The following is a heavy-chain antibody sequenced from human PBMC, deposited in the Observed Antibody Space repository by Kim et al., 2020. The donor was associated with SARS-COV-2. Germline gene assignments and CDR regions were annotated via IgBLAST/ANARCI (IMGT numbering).Heavy chain of an antibody. D-gene: IGHD1-7*01. Sequence: SVKVSCKASGGTFSSYTISWVRQAPGQGLEWMGRIIPILGIANYAQKFQGRVTITADKSTSTAYMELSSLRSEDTAVYYCARAASDLTGTTWGSEYYYGMDVWGQGTTVTVSS. CDR2: IIPILGIA. CDR3: ARAASDLTGTTWGSEYYYGMDV. V-gene: IGHV1-69*02. J-gene: IGHJ6*02. CDR1: GGTFSSYT.